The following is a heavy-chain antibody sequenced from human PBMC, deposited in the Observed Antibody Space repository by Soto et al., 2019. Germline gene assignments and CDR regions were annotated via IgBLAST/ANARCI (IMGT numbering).Heavy chain of an antibody. CDR2: IWYDGSNK. Sequence: QVQLVESGGGVVQPGRSLRLSCAASGFTFSSYGMHWVRQAPGKGLEWVAVIWYDGSNKYYADSVKGRFTISRDNSKNTLCLQMNSLRAEDTAVYYCARDKSSSWYHYYYGMDVWGQGTTVTVSS. CDR1: GFTFSSYG. D-gene: IGHD6-13*01. CDR3: ARDKSSSWYHYYYGMDV. V-gene: IGHV3-33*01. J-gene: IGHJ6*02.